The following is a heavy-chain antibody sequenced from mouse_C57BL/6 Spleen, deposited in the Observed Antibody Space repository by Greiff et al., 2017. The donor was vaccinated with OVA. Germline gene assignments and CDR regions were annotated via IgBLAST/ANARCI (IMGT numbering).Heavy chain of an antibody. J-gene: IGHJ1*03. Sequence: QVQLKQPGAELVKPGASVKVSCKASGYTFTSYWMHWVKQRPGQGLEWIGRIHPSDSDTNYNQKFKGKATLTVDKSSSTAYMQLSSLTSEDSAVYYCAILYDGYPGWYFDVWGTGTTVTVSS. V-gene: IGHV1-74*01. CDR1: GYTFTSYW. CDR2: IHPSDSDT. CDR3: AILYDGYPGWYFDV. D-gene: IGHD2-3*01.